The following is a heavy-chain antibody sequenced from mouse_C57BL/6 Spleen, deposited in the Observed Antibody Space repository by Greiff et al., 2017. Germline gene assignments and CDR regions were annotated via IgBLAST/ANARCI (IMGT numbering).Heavy chain of an antibody. J-gene: IGHJ3*01. CDR2: INPSSGYT. CDR3: ASVYEYGPWFAY. V-gene: IGHV1-4*01. CDR1: GYTFTSYT. D-gene: IGHD2-4*01. Sequence: VQLQQSGAELARPGASVKMSCKASGYTFTSYTMHWVKQRPGQGLEWIGYINPSSGYTKYNQKFKDKATLTADKSSSTAYMQLSSLTSEDSAVYYCASVYEYGPWFAYWGQGTLGTVSA.